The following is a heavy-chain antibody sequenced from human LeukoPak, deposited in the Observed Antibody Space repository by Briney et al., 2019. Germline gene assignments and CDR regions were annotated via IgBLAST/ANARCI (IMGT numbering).Heavy chain of an antibody. D-gene: IGHD5-24*01. CDR3: AKGRDGYTFDY. J-gene: IGHJ4*02. V-gene: IGHV3-23*01. CDR2: ISGSGGST. CDR1: GFTFSSYA. Sequence: GGSLRLSCTASGFTFSSYAMSWVRQAPGKGLEWVPAISGSGGSTYYADSVKGRFTISRDNSKNTLYLQMNSLRAEDTAVYYCAKGRDGYTFDYWGQGTLVTVSS.